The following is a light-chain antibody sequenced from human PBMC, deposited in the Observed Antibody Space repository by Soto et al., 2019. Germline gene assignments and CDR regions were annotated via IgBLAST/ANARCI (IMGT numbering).Light chain of an antibody. Sequence: EIVLTQSPGTLSLSPGERATLFCRASHYVSGSYLAWYQQTPGQAPMLLIYGASSRATGIPDRFSGSGSETDFTLTISRLEPEDFAIYYCQQYGTASLTFGGGTKVDIK. V-gene: IGKV3-20*01. CDR3: QQYGTASLT. J-gene: IGKJ4*01. CDR2: GAS. CDR1: HYVSGSY.